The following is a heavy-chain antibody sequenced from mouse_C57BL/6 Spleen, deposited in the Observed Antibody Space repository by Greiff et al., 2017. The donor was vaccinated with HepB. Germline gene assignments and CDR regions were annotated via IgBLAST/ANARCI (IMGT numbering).Heavy chain of an antibody. CDR2: ISDGGSYT. V-gene: IGHV5-4*01. CDR1: GFTFSSYA. Sequence: EVKLVESGAGLVKPGGSLKLSCAASGFTFSSYAMSWVRQTPEKRLEWVATISDGGSYTYYPDNVKGRFTISRDNAKNNLYLQMSHLKSEDTAMYYCAREGNGSSYGAMDYWGQGTSVTVSS. J-gene: IGHJ4*01. D-gene: IGHD1-1*01. CDR3: AREGNGSSYGAMDY.